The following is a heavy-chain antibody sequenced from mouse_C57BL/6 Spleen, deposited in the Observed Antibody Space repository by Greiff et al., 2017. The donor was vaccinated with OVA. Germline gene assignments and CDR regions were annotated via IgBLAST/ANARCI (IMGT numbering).Heavy chain of an antibody. D-gene: IGHD3-2*02. V-gene: IGHV1-53*01. CDR1: GYTFTSYW. CDR3: ARGAGVGFAY. CDR2: INPSNGGT. Sequence: QVHVKQPGTELVKPGASGYTFTSYWMHWVKQRPGQGLEWIGNINPSNGGTNYNEKFKSKATLTVDKSSSTAYMQLSSLTSEDSAVYYCARGAGVGFAYWGQGTLVTVSA. J-gene: IGHJ3*01.